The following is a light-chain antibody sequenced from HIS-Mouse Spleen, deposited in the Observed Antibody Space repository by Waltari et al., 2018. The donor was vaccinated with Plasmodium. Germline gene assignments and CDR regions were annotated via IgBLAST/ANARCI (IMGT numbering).Light chain of an antibody. CDR2: DAS. CDR1: QSVSSC. V-gene: IGKV3-11*01. CDR3: QQRSNS. J-gene: IGKJ4*01. Sequence: EIVLTQSPATLSLSPGERATLSCRCSQSVSSCLAWYQQKPGQAPRLLIYDASNRATGIPARFSGSGAGTDVTLTISSLEPEDFAVYYCQQRSNSFGGGTKVEIK.